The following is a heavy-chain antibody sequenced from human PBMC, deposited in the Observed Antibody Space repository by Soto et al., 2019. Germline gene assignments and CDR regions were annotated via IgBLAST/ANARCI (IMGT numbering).Heavy chain of an antibody. CDR3: ASGLLAVAAPRGYYYYGMDV. V-gene: IGHV6-1*01. D-gene: IGHD6-19*01. CDR1: GDSVSSNSAA. J-gene: IGHJ6*02. CDR2: TYYRSKWYN. Sequence: SQTLSLTCAISGDSVSSNSAAWNWIRQPPSRGLEWLGRTYYRSKWYNDYAVSVKSRITINPDTSKNQFSLQLNSVTPEDTAVYYWASGLLAVAAPRGYYYYGMDVWGQGTTVTVSS.